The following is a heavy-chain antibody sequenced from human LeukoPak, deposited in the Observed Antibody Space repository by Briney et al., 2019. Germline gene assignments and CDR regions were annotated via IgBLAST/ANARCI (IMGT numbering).Heavy chain of an antibody. CDR3: ARDDKTIDGYNFGY. CDR1: GGSISSGGYS. J-gene: IGHJ4*02. Sequence: SQTLSLTCAVSGGSISSGGYSWSWIRQPPGKGLEWIGYIYHSGSTYYNPSLKSRVTISVDRSKNQFSLKLSSVTAADTAVYYCARDDKTIDGYNFGYWGQGTLVTVSS. CDR2: IYHSGST. D-gene: IGHD5-24*01. V-gene: IGHV4-30-2*01.